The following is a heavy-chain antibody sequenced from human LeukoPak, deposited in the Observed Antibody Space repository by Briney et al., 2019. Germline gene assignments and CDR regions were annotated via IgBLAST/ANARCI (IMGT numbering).Heavy chain of an antibody. CDR1: GYSFTSYW. V-gene: IGHV5-51*01. Sequence: GESLKISCKGSGYSFTSYWIGWVRQMPGKGLEWMGIIYPGDSDTRYSPSFQGQVTISADKSTSTAYLQWSSLKASDTAMYYCARGVDTAMVHFDYWGQGTLVTVSS. CDR2: IYPGDSDT. CDR3: ARGVDTAMVHFDY. J-gene: IGHJ4*02. D-gene: IGHD5-18*01.